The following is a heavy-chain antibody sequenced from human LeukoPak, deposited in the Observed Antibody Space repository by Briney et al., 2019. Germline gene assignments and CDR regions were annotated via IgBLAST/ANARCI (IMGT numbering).Heavy chain of an antibody. CDR3: ARAARENDIVVVPAAMGYYYYMDV. CDR1: GYTFTSYA. CDR2: INAGNGNT. D-gene: IGHD2-2*01. Sequence: ASVKVSCKASGYTFTSYAMHWVRQAPGQRLEWMGWINAGNGNTKYSQEFQGRVTITRNTSISTAYMELSSLRSEDTAVYYCARAARENDIVVVPAAMGYYYYMDVWGKGTTVTISS. J-gene: IGHJ6*03. V-gene: IGHV1-3*03.